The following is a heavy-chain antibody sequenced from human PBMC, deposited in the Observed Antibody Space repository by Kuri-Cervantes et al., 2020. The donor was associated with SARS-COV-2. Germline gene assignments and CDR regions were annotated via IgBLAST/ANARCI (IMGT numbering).Heavy chain of an antibody. Sequence: GGSLRLSCAASTITFSECRMSRVRQAPGKGLEWVSDISSSTSTKYYVGSVKGRFTICRDKARRSLYLQMNSLRAEDTAVYYCARGGRKGIQLWLSGYYFDYWGQGTLVTVSS. CDR1: TITFSECR. J-gene: IGHJ4*02. CDR2: ISSSTSTK. D-gene: IGHD5-18*01. CDR3: ARGGRKGIQLWLSGYYFDY. V-gene: IGHV3-48*01.